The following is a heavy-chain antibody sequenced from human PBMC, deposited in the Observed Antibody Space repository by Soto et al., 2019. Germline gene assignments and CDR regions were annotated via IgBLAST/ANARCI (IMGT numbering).Heavy chain of an antibody. D-gene: IGHD6-19*01. V-gene: IGHV3-9*01. CDR2: ISWNSGSI. CDR1: GFTFDDYA. Sequence: VQLVESGGGLVQPGRSLRLSCAASGFTFDDYAMHWVRQAPGKGLEWVSGISWNSGSIGYADSVKGRFTISRDNAKNSLYLQMNSLRAEDTALYYCAKGAVAGTVGWFDPWGQGTLVTVSS. J-gene: IGHJ5*02. CDR3: AKGAVAGTVGWFDP.